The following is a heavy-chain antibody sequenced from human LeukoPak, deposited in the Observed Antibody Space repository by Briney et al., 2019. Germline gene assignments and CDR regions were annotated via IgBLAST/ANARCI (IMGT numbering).Heavy chain of an antibody. J-gene: IGHJ4*02. CDR1: GRSINSSCYF. D-gene: IGHD6-6*01. CDR2: IYYSGST. CDR3: ARAARRNYIDY. Sequence: PSETLSLTCTVSGRSINSSCYFWVCIRQPPGKRLEWIGSIYYSGSTYYNPPLKSRVTISVYTYKNQFSQQLSSVTAADPAVYYCARAARRNYIDYWGQGTLVTVSS. V-gene: IGHV4-39*07.